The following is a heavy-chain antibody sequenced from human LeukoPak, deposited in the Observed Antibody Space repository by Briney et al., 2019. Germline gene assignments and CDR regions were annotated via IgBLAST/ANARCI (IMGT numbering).Heavy chain of an antibody. CDR3: ARLREVGGAFDAFDI. D-gene: IGHD2-21*01. Sequence: SETLSLTCTVSGGSISSGGYYWSWIRQHPGKGLEWIGYIYYSGSTYYNPSLKSRVTISVDTSKNQFSLKLSSVTAADTAVYYCARLREVGGAFDAFDIWGQGTMVTVSS. J-gene: IGHJ3*02. CDR2: IYYSGST. CDR1: GGSISSGGYY. V-gene: IGHV4-31*03.